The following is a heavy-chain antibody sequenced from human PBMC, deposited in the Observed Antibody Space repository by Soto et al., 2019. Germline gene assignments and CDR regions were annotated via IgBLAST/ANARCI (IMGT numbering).Heavy chain of an antibody. Sequence: SETLSLTCSVSGDSTSTVDYFWAWIRQPPGQALEYIGYIYKSATTYYNPSFESRVAISLDTSKSQFSLNVTSVTAADTAVYFCARGRYCLTGRCFPNWFDSWGQGTLVTVS. V-gene: IGHV4-30-4*01. CDR2: IYKSATT. D-gene: IGHD2-15*01. CDR3: ARGRYCLTGRCFPNWFDS. J-gene: IGHJ5*01. CDR1: GDSTSTVDYF.